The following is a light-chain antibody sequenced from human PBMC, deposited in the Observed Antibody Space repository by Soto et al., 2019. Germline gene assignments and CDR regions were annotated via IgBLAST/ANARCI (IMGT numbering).Light chain of an antibody. CDR2: ETS. CDR3: QQYGTSPRT. V-gene: IGKV3-20*01. CDR1: QSFSSSY. J-gene: IGKJ1*01. Sequence: EIVLTQSPDTLSLSPGERATLSCRASQSFSSSYLAWYQQKPGQAPRLLIYETSSRATGIPDRFSGSGSQTDFTLTISRLEPEDFAVYYCQQYGTSPRTFGQGTKVDIK.